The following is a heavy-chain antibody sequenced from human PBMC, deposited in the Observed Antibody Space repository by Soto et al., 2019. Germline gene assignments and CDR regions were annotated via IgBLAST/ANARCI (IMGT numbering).Heavy chain of an antibody. CDR3: AREGGGYRFDY. J-gene: IGHJ4*02. CDR2: IFYSGHL. CDR1: GASFGTYY. D-gene: IGHD1-26*01. Sequence: QVQLQESGPGLVKPSETLSLTCAVSGASFGTYYWSWIRQPPGKGLEWIGYIFYSGHLKYNPSLKSRRTITVYPSKNQPSLRVTAATAADTAVYYCAREGGGYRFDYWGQGTLVTVSS. V-gene: IGHV4-59*01.